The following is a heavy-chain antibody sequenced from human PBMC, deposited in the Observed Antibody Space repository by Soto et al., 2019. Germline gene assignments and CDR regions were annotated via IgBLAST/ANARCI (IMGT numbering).Heavy chain of an antibody. CDR3: AVGSGVDAVDL. D-gene: IGHD3-10*01. CDR1: GFTFSSYA. Sequence: EVQLLESGGGLVQPGGSLRLSCAASGFTFSSYAMSWVRQAPGKGLEWVSAMSGSGGSTYYAGSVKGRFTISRDNPKNTLYLKMNSLIAEDTALYYCAVGSGVDAVDLWGQGTMVTVSS. V-gene: IGHV3-23*01. CDR2: MSGSGGST. J-gene: IGHJ3*01.